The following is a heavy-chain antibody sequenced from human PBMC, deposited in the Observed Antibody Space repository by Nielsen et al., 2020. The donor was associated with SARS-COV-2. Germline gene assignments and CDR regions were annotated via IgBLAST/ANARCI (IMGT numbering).Heavy chain of an antibody. CDR2: IDWEDDK. CDR1: GFSLTTNGMS. CDR3: SRIKSGYDSTGHYYPFDY. Sequence: SGPTLVKPTQTLTLTCAFSGFSLTTNGMSIAWIRQPPGKALEWLAAIDWEDDKYYSASLKTRLTISKDTSKNLVVLTMTNVDPVDSATYYCSRIKSGYDSTGHYYPFDYWGQGTLVTVSS. D-gene: IGHD3-22*01. J-gene: IGHJ4*02. V-gene: IGHV2-70*12.